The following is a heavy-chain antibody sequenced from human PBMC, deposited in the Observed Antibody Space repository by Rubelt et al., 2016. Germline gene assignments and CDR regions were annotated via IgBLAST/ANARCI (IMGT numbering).Heavy chain of an antibody. CDR1: GFTFSSYA. CDR2: ISGSGGSK. D-gene: IGHD1-26*01. V-gene: IGHV3-23*01. J-gene: IGHJ4*02. CDR3: AKVGGGRVGAFDY. Sequence: EVQLLESGGGLVQPGGSLRLSCAASGFTFSSYAMSWVRQAPGKGLEWVSAISGSGGSKYYADSVKGRFASSGDNAKNTLYLKMNSRRAEDTAVYYCAKVGGGRVGAFDYWGQGTLVTVSS.